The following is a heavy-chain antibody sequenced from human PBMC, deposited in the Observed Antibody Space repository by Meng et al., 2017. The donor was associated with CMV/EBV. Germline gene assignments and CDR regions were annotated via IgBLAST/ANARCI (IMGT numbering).Heavy chain of an antibody. CDR3: ARDGAAAGYYYYYGMDV. CDR1: GFTFSSYS. D-gene: IGHD6-13*01. J-gene: IGHJ6*02. V-gene: IGHV3-21*01. Sequence: GESLKISCAASGFTFSSYSMNWVRQAPGKGLEWVSSISSSSSYIYYADSVKGRFTISRDNAKNSLYLQMNSLRAEDTAVYYCARDGAAAGYYYYYGMDVWGRGTTVTVSS. CDR2: ISSSSSYI.